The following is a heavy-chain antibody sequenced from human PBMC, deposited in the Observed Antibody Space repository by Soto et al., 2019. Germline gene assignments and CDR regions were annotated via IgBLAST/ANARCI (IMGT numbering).Heavy chain of an antibody. Sequence: LSLTCAVSGGSVTSNNWWSWVRQPSGKGLEWIGEIFHSGSTNYNSSLESRVTISVDKSNNQVSLSLSSVTAADTAVYYCASRIVARPYWGQGTLVTVSS. CDR2: IFHSGST. D-gene: IGHD6-6*01. CDR1: GGSVTSNNW. V-gene: IGHV4-4*02. J-gene: IGHJ4*02. CDR3: ASRIVARPY.